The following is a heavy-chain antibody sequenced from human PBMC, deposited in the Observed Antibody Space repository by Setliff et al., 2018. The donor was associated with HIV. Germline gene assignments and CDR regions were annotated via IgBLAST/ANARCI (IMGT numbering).Heavy chain of an antibody. CDR3: ARHSDFWGEDAFDI. D-gene: IGHD3-3*01. CDR2: IYTSGST. J-gene: IGHJ3*02. CDR1: GGSINSYY. V-gene: IGHV4-4*09. Sequence: PSETLSLTCSVSGGSINSYYWSWIRQPPGKGLEWIGYIYTSGSTKYNPFLRSRVTISVDPSKNQFSLRLSSVTAADTALYYCARHSDFWGEDAFDIWGQGTMVTVSS.